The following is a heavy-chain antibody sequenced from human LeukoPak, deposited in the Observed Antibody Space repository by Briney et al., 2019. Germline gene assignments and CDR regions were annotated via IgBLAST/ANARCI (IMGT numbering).Heavy chain of an antibody. CDR3: AGDSSMFPSMRYYYFDY. D-gene: IGHD6-13*01. Sequence: SETLSLTCAVSGGSISSSNWWSWVRQPPGKGLEWIGEIYHSGSTNYNPSLKSRVTISVDKSKNQFSLKLSSVTAADTAVCYCAGDSSMFPSMRYYYFDYWGQGTLVTVSS. CDR2: IYHSGST. V-gene: IGHV4-4*02. J-gene: IGHJ4*02. CDR1: GGSISSSNW.